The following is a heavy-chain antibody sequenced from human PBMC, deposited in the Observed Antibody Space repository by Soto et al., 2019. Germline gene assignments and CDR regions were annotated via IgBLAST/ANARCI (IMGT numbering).Heavy chain of an antibody. V-gene: IGHV1-46*03. CDR2: INPSGGST. D-gene: IGHD6-19*01. CDR3: ARATSSGWSYKGNDAFDI. J-gene: IGHJ3*02. CDR1: GYTFTGYY. Sequence: EASVKVSCKASGYTFTGYYMHWVRQAPGQGLEWMGIINPSGGSTSYAQKFQGRVTMTRDTSTSTVYMELSSLRSEDTAVYYCARATSSGWSYKGNDAFDIWGQGTMVTVSS.